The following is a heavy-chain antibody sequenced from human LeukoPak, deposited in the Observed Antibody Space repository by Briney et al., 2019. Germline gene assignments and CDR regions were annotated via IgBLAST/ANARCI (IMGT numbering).Heavy chain of an antibody. CDR2: INHSGST. V-gene: IGHV4-34*01. CDR1: GGPFSGYY. Sequence: SETLSLTCAVYGGPFSGYYWSWIRQPPGKGLEWIGEINHSGSTNYNPSLKSRVTISVDTSKNQFSLKLSSVTAADTAVYYCARSDYVWGSYRYGYFFDYWGQGTLVTVSS. CDR3: ARSDYVWGSYRYGYFFDY. J-gene: IGHJ4*02. D-gene: IGHD3-16*02.